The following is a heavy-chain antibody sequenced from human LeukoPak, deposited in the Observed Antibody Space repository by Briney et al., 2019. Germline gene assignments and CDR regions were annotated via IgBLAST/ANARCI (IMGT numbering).Heavy chain of an antibody. CDR2: ISGSGGST. Sequence: GGSLRLSCAASGFTFSNYNMNWVRQAPGKGLEWVSGISGSGGSTYYADSVKGRFTISRDNSKNTLYLQMNSLRAEDTAVYYCAKGGYCSDTICYWGSFDYWGQGTLVTVSS. CDR1: GFTFSNYN. J-gene: IGHJ4*02. D-gene: IGHD2-2*01. CDR3: AKGGYCSDTICYWGSFDY. V-gene: IGHV3-23*01.